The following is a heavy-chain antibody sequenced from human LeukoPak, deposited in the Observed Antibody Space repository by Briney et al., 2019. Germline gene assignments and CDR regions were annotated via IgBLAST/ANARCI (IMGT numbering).Heavy chain of an antibody. V-gene: IGHV3-7*01. J-gene: IGHJ4*02. CDR2: IKPDGSDK. CDR1: GFTFSLHW. CDR3: ARDWRDGYNQGIDY. Sequence: GGSLRLSCAASGFTFSLHWMSWVRQAPGKGLEWLAYIKPDGSDKYYVDSVKGRFDMYRDNAKNSVYLQMNSLRVEDTAVYYCARDWRDGYNQGIDYWGQGTLVPVSS. D-gene: IGHD5-24*01.